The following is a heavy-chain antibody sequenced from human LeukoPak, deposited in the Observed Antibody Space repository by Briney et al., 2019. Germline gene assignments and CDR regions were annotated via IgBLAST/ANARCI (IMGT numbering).Heavy chain of an antibody. CDR3: ARDEYSGLYYYMDV. D-gene: IGHD5-12*01. J-gene: IGHJ6*03. CDR2: IGSTTNSI. Sequence: GGSLRLSCAASGFSFSSYEMNWVRQAPGRGLEWVSYIGSTTNSIYYADSVKGRFTISRDNAKKSLHLQMNSLRAEDTAVYYCARDEYSGLYYYMDVWGKGTTVTVSS. CDR1: GFSFSSYE. V-gene: IGHV3-48*03.